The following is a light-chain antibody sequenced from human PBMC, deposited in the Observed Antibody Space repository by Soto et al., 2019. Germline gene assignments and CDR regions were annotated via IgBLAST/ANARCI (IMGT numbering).Light chain of an antibody. V-gene: IGKV3-20*01. CDR2: GAS. CDR3: QQYGSSPT. Sequence: EIVLTQSPGTLSLSPGERATLSCRASQSINSNYLAWYQQKPGQAPRLLVYGASSRATGIADRFSGSGSGTDFTLTINRLEHEDFAVYYCQQYGSSPTFGQGTKVDIK. CDR1: QSINSNY. J-gene: IGKJ1*01.